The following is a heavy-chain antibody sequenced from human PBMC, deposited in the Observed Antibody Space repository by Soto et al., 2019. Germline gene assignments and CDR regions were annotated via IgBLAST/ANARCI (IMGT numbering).Heavy chain of an antibody. Sequence: EVQLLESGGGLVQPGGSLRLSCAASGFSFSTCAVRWVRQAPGKGLEWVSSISASGDTTHYAESVRGRFTISRDNSRNTLHLQMSSLTAEDTAIYSWAAQATGYYVPFDFWGRGSLVTVSS. CDR3: AAQATGYYVPFDF. V-gene: IGHV3-23*01. J-gene: IGHJ4*02. D-gene: IGHD3-22*01. CDR2: ISASGDTT. CDR1: GFSFSTCA.